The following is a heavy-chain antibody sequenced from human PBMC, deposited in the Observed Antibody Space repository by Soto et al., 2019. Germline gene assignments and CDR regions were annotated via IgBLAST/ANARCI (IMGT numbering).Heavy chain of an antibody. Sequence: QVQLVESGGGVVQPGRSLRLSCAASGFTFSSYGMHWVRQAPGKGLEWVAVISYDGSNRYYADSVKGRFTISRDNSKNTLYLRMNSLRAEDTAVYYCAKDVGAYCGGDCIYWGQGTLVTVSS. CDR2: ISYDGSNR. V-gene: IGHV3-30*18. CDR1: GFTFSSYG. CDR3: AKDVGAYCGGDCIY. D-gene: IGHD2-21*02. J-gene: IGHJ4*02.